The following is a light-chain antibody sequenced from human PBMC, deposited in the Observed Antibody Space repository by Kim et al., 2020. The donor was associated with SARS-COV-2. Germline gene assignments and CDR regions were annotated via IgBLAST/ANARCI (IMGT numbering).Light chain of an antibody. CDR2: EVS. V-gene: IGKV1-5*03. CDR1: QSISSW. J-gene: IGKJ1*01. Sequence: DIQMTQSPSTLSASVGDRVTITCRASQSISSWLTWYQHKPGKAPKILIYEVSSLESGVPSRFSGSGSGTEFTLTISSLQPDDFATYYCQQYNSFSRTFGQGTKVDIK. CDR3: QQYNSFSRT.